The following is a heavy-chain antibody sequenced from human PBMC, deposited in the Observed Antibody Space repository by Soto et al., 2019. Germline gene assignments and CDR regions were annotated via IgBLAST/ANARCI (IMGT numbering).Heavy chain of an antibody. D-gene: IGHD1-20*01. V-gene: IGHV3-33*01. CDR1: GFTFSIYG. Sequence: QVQLVESGGGVVQPGRSLRLSCAASGFTFSIYGMHWVRQAPGKGLEWVALIWFAESNKYYADSVKGRFTISRDNSKNTLYLQMNRPRAADTAVYYCARVGITGTPFRGFDYWGPGALVTVSS. CDR3: ARVGITGTPFRGFDY. J-gene: IGHJ4*02. CDR2: IWFAESNK.